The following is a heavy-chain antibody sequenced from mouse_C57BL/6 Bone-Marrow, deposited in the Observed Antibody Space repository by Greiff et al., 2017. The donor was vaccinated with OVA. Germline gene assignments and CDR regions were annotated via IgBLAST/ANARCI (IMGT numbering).Heavy chain of an antibody. J-gene: IGHJ1*03. CDR2: IDPSDSYT. V-gene: IGHV1-69*01. CDR1: GYTFTSYW. Sequence: VQLQQPGAELVMPGASVKLSCKASGYTFTSYWMHWVKQRPGQGLEWIGEIDPSDSYTNYNQKFKGKSTLTVDKSSSTAYMQLSSLTSEDSAVYYCASYYGYFDVWGTGTTVTVSS. CDR3: ASYYGYFDV.